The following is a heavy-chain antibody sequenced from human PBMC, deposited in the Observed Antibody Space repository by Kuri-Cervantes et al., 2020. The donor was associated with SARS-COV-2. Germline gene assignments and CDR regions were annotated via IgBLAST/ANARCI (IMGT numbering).Heavy chain of an antibody. Sequence: ASVKVSCKASGYTFTSYGISWVRQAPGQGLEWMGWISAYNGNTNYAQKLQGRVTMTTDTSTSTAYMELRSLGSDDTAVYYCAREKLRYFDWSKPPTPEYYFDYWGQGTLVTVSS. CDR3: AREKLRYFDWSKPPTPEYYFDY. D-gene: IGHD3-9*01. CDR2: ISAYNGNT. V-gene: IGHV1-18*01. J-gene: IGHJ4*02. CDR1: GYTFTSYG.